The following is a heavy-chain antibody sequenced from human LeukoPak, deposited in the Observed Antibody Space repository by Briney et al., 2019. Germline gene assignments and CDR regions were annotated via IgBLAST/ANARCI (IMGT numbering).Heavy chain of an antibody. CDR3: VTDRYSDSAFGD. D-gene: IGHD1-26*01. Sequence: GGSLRLSCAASGITVSTFWTHWVCQAPGEGLVWVSRINTDGSVTNYADSVEGRFTISRDNAKNMLYLQMNDLRAEDTAVYYCVTDRYSDSAFGDWGQGTLVTVSS. V-gene: IGHV3-74*01. CDR1: GITVSTFW. J-gene: IGHJ4*02. CDR2: INTDGSVT.